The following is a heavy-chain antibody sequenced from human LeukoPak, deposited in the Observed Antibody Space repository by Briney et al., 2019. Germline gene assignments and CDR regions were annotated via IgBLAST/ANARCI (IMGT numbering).Heavy chain of an antibody. J-gene: IGHJ4*02. D-gene: IGHD3-10*01. Sequence: GGSLRLSCAASGFTFSSYWMSWIRQAPGKGLEWVSYISSSGSTIYYADSVKGRFTISRDNAKNSLYLQMNSLRAEDTAVYYCARSSLSGPPFDYWGQGTLVTVSS. V-gene: IGHV3-11*01. CDR3: ARSSLSGPPFDY. CDR2: ISSSGSTI. CDR1: GFTFSSYW.